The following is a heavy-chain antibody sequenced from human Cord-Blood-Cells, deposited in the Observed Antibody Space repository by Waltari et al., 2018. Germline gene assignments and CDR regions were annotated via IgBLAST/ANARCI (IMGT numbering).Heavy chain of an antibody. V-gene: IGHV4-38-2*02. D-gene: IGHD2-2*01. CDR3: ARDQYCSSTSCYYFDY. J-gene: IGHJ4*02. CDR1: GYSISRGYY. CDR2: IYHSGST. Sequence: QLQLQESRPGLVKPSETLSPTCAVSGYSISRGYYWGWIRQTPGKGLEWIGSIYHSGSTYYNPSLKSRVTISVDTSKNQFSLKLSSVTAADTAVYYCARDQYCSSTSCYYFDYWGQGTLVTVSS.